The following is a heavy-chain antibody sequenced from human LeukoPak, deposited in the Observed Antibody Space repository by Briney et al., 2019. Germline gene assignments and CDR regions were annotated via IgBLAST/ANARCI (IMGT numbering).Heavy chain of an antibody. CDR1: GGSISSGDYY. CDR3: ARVRSSGYLDY. Sequence: SETLSLTCTVSGGSISSGDYYWSWIRQPPGKGLEWIGYIYYSGSTYYNPSLKSRVTISVDTSKNQFSLKLSSVTAADTAGYYCARVRSSGYLDYWGQGTLVTVSS. J-gene: IGHJ4*02. D-gene: IGHD3-22*01. V-gene: IGHV4-30-4*01. CDR2: IYYSGST.